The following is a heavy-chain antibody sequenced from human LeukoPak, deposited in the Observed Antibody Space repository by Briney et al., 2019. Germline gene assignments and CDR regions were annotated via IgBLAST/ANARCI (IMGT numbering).Heavy chain of an antibody. CDR2: IISKGDST. D-gene: IGHD1-1*01. CDR3: ARDPGGTLGRYFDY. CDR1: GPTFSIYA. Sequence: GGSLRLSCAPSGPTFSIYAMLGVPRAPGKGLEDVSAIISKGDSTYYANPVKGRFTISRDNSKNTLYLQMASLRAEDMAVYYCARDPGGTLGRYFDYWGQGTLVTVSS. V-gene: IGHV3-64*01. J-gene: IGHJ4*02.